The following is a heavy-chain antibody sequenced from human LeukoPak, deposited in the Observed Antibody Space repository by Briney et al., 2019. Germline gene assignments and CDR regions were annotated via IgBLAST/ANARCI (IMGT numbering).Heavy chain of an antibody. Sequence: VASVKVSCKASGYTFTSYGINWVRQAPGQGLEWMGWISTYNGDTNYAQMLQGRVTMTTDTSTSTAYMELRSLRSDDTAVYYCARDLGAGGYSYGSCSEYWGQGTLVTVSS. CDR2: ISTYNGDT. J-gene: IGHJ4*02. CDR3: ARDLGAGGYSYGSCSEY. V-gene: IGHV1-18*01. CDR1: GYTFTSYG. D-gene: IGHD5-18*01.